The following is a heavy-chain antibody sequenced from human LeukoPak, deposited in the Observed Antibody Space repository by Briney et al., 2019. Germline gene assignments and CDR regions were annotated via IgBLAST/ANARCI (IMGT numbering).Heavy chain of an antibody. CDR2: IKQDGSEK. V-gene: IGHV3-7*01. J-gene: IGHJ3*02. CDR3: AREFYGDYNDAFAI. Sequence: PGGSLRPSCAASGFTFSSYWMSWVRQAPGKGLEWVANIKQDGSEKYYVDSVKGRFTISRDNAKNSLYLQMNSLRAEDTAVYYCAREFYGDYNDAFAIWGQGTMVTVSS. CDR1: GFTFSSYW. D-gene: IGHD4-17*01.